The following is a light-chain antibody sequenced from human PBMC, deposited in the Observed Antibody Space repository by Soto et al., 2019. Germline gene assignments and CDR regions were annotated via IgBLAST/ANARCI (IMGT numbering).Light chain of an antibody. CDR3: QQRNSWPPT. V-gene: IGKV3-11*01. CDR1: QSVGND. Sequence: EIVLTQSPATLSLSPGDRATLSCRASQSVGNDLVWYHQKRGQAPRVLIYYASNRATGIPARFSGSGSGTDFTLTISGLEPEDSAFYYCQQRNSWPPTFGGGTRVEIK. CDR2: YAS. J-gene: IGKJ4*01.